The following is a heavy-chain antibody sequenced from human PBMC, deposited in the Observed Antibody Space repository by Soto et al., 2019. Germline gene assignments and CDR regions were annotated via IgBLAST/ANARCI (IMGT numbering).Heavy chain of an antibody. Sequence: WPWIRQPPGKGLEWIGYIYYSGTTDYNPSLKSRVTISVDTSKSQFSLKLSSVTAADTAVYYYARGGYYFYYGMDVWGQGTTVTVSS. CDR2: IYYSGTT. V-gene: IGHV4-31*02. CDR3: ARGGYYFYYGMDV. J-gene: IGHJ6*02.